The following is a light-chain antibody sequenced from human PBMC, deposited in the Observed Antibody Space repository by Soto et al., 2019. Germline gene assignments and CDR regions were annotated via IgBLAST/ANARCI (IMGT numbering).Light chain of an antibody. CDR2: ATS. V-gene: IGKV3-15*01. CDR1: QSVGNN. J-gene: IGKJ4*01. CDR3: QQYGDWPLT. Sequence: EIVVTQSPATLSVSPGERATLSCRASQSVGNNFAWYQQKPGQAPRLLIFATSNRATGVPAMFSGSGSGTEFTLNISSRQSEDFAVYYCQQYGDWPLTFGGGAKVEIE.